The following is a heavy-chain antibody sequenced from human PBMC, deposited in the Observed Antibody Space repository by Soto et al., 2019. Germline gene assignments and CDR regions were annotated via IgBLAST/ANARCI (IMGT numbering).Heavy chain of an antibody. CDR3: AREVFGYSFDY. Sequence: QVQLVESGGGVVQPGRSLRLSCAASGFTFSSYGMHWVRQAPGKGLEWVAVIWYDGSNKYYADSVKGRFTISRDNSKNTLYLQMNSLRAEATAVYYCAREVFGYSFDYWGQGTLVTVSS. CDR2: IWYDGSNK. CDR1: GFTFSSYG. J-gene: IGHJ4*02. D-gene: IGHD5-12*01. V-gene: IGHV3-33*01.